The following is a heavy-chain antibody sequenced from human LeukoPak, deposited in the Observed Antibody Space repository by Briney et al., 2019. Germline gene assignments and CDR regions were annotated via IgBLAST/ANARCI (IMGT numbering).Heavy chain of an antibody. CDR3: ARGQKLRGVTRGWFDP. CDR1: GGSISSYY. V-gene: IGHV4-4*07. CDR2: IYTSGST. D-gene: IGHD3-10*01. Sequence: PSETLSLTCTVSGGSISSYYWSWIRQPAGKGLEWIGRIYTSGSTNYNPSLKSRVTMSVDTSKNQFSLKLSSVTAADTAVYYCARGQKLRGVTRGWFDPWGQGTLVTVSS. J-gene: IGHJ5*02.